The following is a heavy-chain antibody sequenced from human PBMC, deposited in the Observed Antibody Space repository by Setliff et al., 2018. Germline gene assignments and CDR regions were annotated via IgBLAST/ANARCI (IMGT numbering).Heavy chain of an antibody. V-gene: IGHV1-18*04. D-gene: IGHD3-22*01. CDR2: ISPYTGNT. CDR3: ARSSDSGYYHQRDAFDI. CDR1: GYTFNRHG. Sequence: ASVKVSCKTSGYTFNRHGINWLRQAPGQGLEWLGWISPYTGNTKYAETVQDRIRMTTDTSTRTSYMELSGLRSGDTAVYFCARSSDSGYYHQRDAFDIWGQGTRVT. J-gene: IGHJ3*02.